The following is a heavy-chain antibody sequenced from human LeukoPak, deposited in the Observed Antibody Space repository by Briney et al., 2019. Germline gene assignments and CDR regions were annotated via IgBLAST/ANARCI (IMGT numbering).Heavy chain of an antibody. CDR2: ITPIFGTA. V-gene: IGHV1-69*13. J-gene: IGHJ4*02. D-gene: IGHD4-23*01. CDR3: ARGWLAETTVVTPYNY. Sequence: SVKVSCKTSGGAFSSYDISWLRQAPGQGLEWMGGITPIFGTANYAQKFQGRVTITAVESVSTAYMELSSLRSEDTAVYYCARGWLAETTVVTPYNYWGQGTLVTVSS. CDR1: GGAFSSYD.